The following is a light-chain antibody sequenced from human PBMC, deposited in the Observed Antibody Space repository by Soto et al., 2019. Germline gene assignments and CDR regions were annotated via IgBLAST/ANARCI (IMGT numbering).Light chain of an antibody. CDR2: GAS. CDR1: QSVSNNY. V-gene: IGKV3-20*01. CDR3: QQYGRSTVT. Sequence: EIVLTQSPGTLSLSPGERATLSCRASQSVSNNYLAWYQQKPGQAPRLLIYGASSRATGIPDRFSGSGSGTAFTLTISRMEHEDFAVYYCQQYGRSTVTFGTGTRPEIK. J-gene: IGKJ5*01.